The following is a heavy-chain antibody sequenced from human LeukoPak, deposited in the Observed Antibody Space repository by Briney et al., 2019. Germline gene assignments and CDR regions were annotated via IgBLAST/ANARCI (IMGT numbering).Heavy chain of an antibody. CDR3: ARRVDTASHFDY. V-gene: IGHV5-51*03. CDR1: GYSFTSYW. D-gene: IGHD5-18*01. J-gene: IGHJ4*02. CDR2: IYPGDSDT. Sequence: GESLKISCKGSGYSFTSYWIGWVGQMPGKSLEWMGIIYPGDSDTRYSPSFQGQVTISADKSISTAYLQWSSLKASDTAMYYCARRVDTASHFDYWGQGTLLTVSS.